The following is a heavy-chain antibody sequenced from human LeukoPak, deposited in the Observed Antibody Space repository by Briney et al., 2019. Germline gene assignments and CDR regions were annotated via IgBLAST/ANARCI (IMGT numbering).Heavy chain of an antibody. CDR3: TIMHGYYDGSGYWVQ. Sequence: PGGSLRLSCAASGFTFGSYGMSWVRPAPGKGLEWVAFITTTGATTSYAGSVKGRFTISRDNARDTLYMQMNSLRDEDTALYYCTIMHGYYDGSGYWVQWGQGTLVTVSS. CDR1: GFTFGSYG. J-gene: IGHJ4*02. D-gene: IGHD3-22*01. V-gene: IGHV3-23*01. CDR2: ITTTGATT.